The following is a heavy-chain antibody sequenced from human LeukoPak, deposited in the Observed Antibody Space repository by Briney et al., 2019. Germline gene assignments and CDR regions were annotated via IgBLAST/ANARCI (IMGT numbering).Heavy chain of an antibody. Sequence: PGGSLRLSCVASGFTFSSYAMRWVRQPPGKGLEWVSGITNDGGITYYGDSVKGRFTISRDNSKNTLYLQMTRLTPEDTAIYYCAKDRGSGWPWGQGALVTVSS. CDR1: GFTFSSYA. J-gene: IGHJ4*02. CDR3: AKDRGSGWP. CDR2: ITNDGGIT. V-gene: IGHV3-23*01. D-gene: IGHD6-19*01.